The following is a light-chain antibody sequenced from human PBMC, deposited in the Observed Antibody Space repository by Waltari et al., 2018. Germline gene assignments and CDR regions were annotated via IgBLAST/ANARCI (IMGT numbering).Light chain of an antibody. CDR3: QQFATSPLT. CDR1: QSVTTTF. Sequence: EIELTQFPGTLSLSPGEKATLSCRTSQSVTTTFLAWYRQKPGQAPRLLIYGASSRATGIPDRVSGSGSGTEFTLTISRLDPEDFGVYYCQQFATSPLTFGGGTKLEIK. CDR2: GAS. V-gene: IGKV3-20*01. J-gene: IGKJ4*01.